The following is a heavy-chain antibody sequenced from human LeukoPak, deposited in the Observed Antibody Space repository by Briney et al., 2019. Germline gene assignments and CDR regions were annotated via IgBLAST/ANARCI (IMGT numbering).Heavy chain of an antibody. CDR1: GGSTSSGGYS. V-gene: IGHV4-30-2*01. J-gene: IGHJ5*02. CDR3: ARGGSGSITMVRGVIDWFDP. Sequence: SQTLSLTCAVSGGSTSSGGYSWSWIRQPPGKGLEWIGYIYHSGSTYYNPSLKSRVTISVDRSKNQFSLKLSSVTAADTAVYYCARGGSGSITMVRGVIDWFDPWGQGTLVTVSS. CDR2: IYHSGST. D-gene: IGHD3-10*01.